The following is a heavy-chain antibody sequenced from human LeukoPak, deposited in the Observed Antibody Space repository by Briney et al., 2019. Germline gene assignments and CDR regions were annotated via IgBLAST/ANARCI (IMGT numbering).Heavy chain of an antibody. CDR2: IYTSGST. V-gene: IGHV4-61*02. CDR3: ARETGRSSREPPYYYYMDV. Sequence: SETLSLTCTVSGGSISSGSYYWSWIRQPAGKGLEWIGRIYTSGSTNYNPSLKSRVTMSVDTSKNQFSLKLSSVTAADTAVYYCARETGRSSREPPYYYYMDVWGKGTTVTVSS. CDR1: GGSISSGSYY. D-gene: IGHD3-16*02. J-gene: IGHJ6*03.